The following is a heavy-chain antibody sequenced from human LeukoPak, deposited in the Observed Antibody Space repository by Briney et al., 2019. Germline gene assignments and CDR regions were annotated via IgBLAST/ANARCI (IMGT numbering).Heavy chain of an antibody. Sequence: PGGSLRLACAASGITFTSYAMSWVHLAPGKGLELVSAISGSGGSTYYADSVKGRFTISRGNSKNTLYLQMNSLRAEDTAVYYCAKVDGGYYYYGMDVWGQGTTVTVSS. J-gene: IGHJ6*02. CDR3: AKVDGGYYYYGMDV. V-gene: IGHV3-23*01. CDR2: ISGSGGST. CDR1: GITFTSYA.